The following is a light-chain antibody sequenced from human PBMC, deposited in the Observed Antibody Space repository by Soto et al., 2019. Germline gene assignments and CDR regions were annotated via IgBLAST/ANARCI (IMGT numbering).Light chain of an antibody. CDR2: GAS. J-gene: IGKJ1*01. CDR1: QGVSRK. Sequence: DIVMTQSPATLSVAPGERVTFSCRASQGVSRKLAWYQHKPGQAPRLLISGASTGATGIPARFSGSGSGTEFTLTISSLQSEDCAIYYCLQDYNYPRTFGQGTKVEIK. CDR3: LQDYNYPRT. V-gene: IGKV3-15*01.